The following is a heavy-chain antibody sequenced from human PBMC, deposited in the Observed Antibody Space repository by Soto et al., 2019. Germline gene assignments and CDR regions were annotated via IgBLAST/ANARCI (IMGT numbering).Heavy chain of an antibody. CDR2: ISAYSGNT. Sequence: QVQLVQSGAEVKKPGASVKVSCKTSGYTFTSFGISWVRQAPGQGLEWMGWISAYSGNTNYVQKLQDRVRMTTDTSTSTAYLELKNLRSDDTAVYYCARDTYESSARFDYWGQGTPVTVSS. D-gene: IGHD3-22*01. CDR1: GYTFTSFG. CDR3: ARDTYESSARFDY. V-gene: IGHV1-18*01. J-gene: IGHJ4*02.